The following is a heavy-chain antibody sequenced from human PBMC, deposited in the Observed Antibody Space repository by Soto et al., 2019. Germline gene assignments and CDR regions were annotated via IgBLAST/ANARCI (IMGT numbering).Heavy chain of an antibody. V-gene: IGHV3-53*04. Sequence: EVQLVESGGGLVQPGGSLRLSCAASGFTVSSNYMSWVRQAPGKGLEWVSVIYSGGSTYYADSVKGRFTISRHNSKNTMYLQMNSLRAEATAVYYCARENIVAGYWFDPWGQGTLVTVSS. CDR1: GFTVSSNY. D-gene: IGHD5-12*01. CDR3: ARENIVAGYWFDP. CDR2: IYSGGST. J-gene: IGHJ5*02.